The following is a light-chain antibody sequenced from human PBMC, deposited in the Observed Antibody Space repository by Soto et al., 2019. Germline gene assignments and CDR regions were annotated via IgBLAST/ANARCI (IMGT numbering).Light chain of an antibody. J-gene: IGKJ1*01. CDR3: QQYNNGPPWT. CDR1: ESVSSN. CDR2: GAS. V-gene: IGKV3-15*01. Sequence: IVMTQSPATLSVSPGERATLSCRASESVSSNLAWYQRRPGQAPRLLIYGASTRATGIPARFSGSGSGTEFTLTISSLLSEDFAVYYCQQYNNGPPWTFGQGTKVEFK.